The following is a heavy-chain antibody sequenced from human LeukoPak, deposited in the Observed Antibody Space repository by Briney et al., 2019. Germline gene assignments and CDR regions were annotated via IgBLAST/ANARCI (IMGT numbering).Heavy chain of an antibody. Sequence: PGGSLRLSCAVSGFTFSSYDMSWVRQAPGKGLEWVSGISGSGGSTYYADSVKGRFTISRDTSKNALYLQMNSLRAEDTAVYYCAHPTEYSSSWYGNWFDPWGQGTLVTVSS. V-gene: IGHV3-23*01. D-gene: IGHD6-13*01. CDR3: AHPTEYSSSWYGNWFDP. CDR1: GFTFSSYD. CDR2: ISGSGGST. J-gene: IGHJ5*02.